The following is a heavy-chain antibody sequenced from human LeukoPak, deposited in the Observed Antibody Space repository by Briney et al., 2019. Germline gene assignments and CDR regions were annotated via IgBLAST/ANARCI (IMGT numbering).Heavy chain of an antibody. CDR3: VRAPSVVVLAFDI. Sequence: PGGSLRLSCAASGFTFSSYSMNWVRQAPGKGLEWVSSISSSSSYIYYADSVKGRFTISRDNAKNSLYLQMNSLRAEDTAVYYCVRAPSVVVLAFDIWGQGTMVTVSS. CDR2: ISSSSSYI. J-gene: IGHJ3*02. V-gene: IGHV3-21*01. D-gene: IGHD2-15*01. CDR1: GFTFSSYS.